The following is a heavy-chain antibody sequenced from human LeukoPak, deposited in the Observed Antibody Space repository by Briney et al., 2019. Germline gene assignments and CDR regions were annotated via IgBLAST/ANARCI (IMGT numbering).Heavy chain of an antibody. D-gene: IGHD6-13*01. V-gene: IGHV3-7*05. CDR2: IKQDGSEK. CDR1: GFTFSSYW. Sequence: TGGSLRLSCAASGFTFSSYWMSWVRQAPGKGLEWVANIKQDGSEKYYVDSVKGRFTISRDIAKNSLYLQMNSLRAEDTAVYYCARDSIAAAIDYWGQGTLVTVSS. CDR3: ARDSIAAAIDY. J-gene: IGHJ4*02.